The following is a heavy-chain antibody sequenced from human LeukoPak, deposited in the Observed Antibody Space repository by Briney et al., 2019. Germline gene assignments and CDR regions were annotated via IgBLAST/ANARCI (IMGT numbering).Heavy chain of an antibody. J-gene: IGHJ4*02. Sequence: SQTLSLTCTVSGRSISCYYWSWIRQPPGKGLEWIGYIYTSGSTNYHPSLKSRVTISVDTSKNQFSLKLSSVTAADTAVYYCARRGSGYSFDYWGQGTLVTVSS. D-gene: IGHD3-22*01. CDR3: ARRGSGYSFDY. CDR2: IYTSGST. V-gene: IGHV4-4*09. CDR1: GRSISCYY.